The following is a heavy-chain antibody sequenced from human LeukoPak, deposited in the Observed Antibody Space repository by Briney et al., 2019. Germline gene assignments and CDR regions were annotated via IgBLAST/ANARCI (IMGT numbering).Heavy chain of an antibody. D-gene: IGHD6-6*01. CDR3: ARRGGSSSRRSPIDY. CDR2: IKQDGSQR. V-gene: IGHV3-7*01. Sequence: GGSLRLSCTASGFTFSDYWMTWVRQAPGKGPEWVANIKQDGSQRYYVDSVRGRFTISRDNVKNSLFLQMNGLRAEDTAVYYCARRGGSSSRRSPIDYWGQGTLVTVSS. CDR1: GFTFSDYW. J-gene: IGHJ4*02.